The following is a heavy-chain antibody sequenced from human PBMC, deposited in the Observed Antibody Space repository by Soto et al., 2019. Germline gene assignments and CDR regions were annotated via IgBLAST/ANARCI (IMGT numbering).Heavy chain of an antibody. Sequence: HPGGSLRLSCAAPGFTVSGNYMSWVRQAPGKGLEWVSVIYSGGSTYYADSVKGRFTISRDNSKNTLYLQMNSLRAEDTAVYYCARAARGAFDAFDIWGQGTMVTVSS. D-gene: IGHD3-10*01. CDR3: ARAARGAFDAFDI. CDR1: GFTVSGNY. CDR2: IYSGGST. J-gene: IGHJ3*02. V-gene: IGHV3-53*01.